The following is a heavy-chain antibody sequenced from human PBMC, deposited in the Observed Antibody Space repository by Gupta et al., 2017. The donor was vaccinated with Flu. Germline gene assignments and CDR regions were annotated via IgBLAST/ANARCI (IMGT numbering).Heavy chain of an antibody. CDR3: IRAPLTAVRQANYGMDV. CDR1: GFTFSDYY. D-gene: IGHD3-10*01. V-gene: IGHV3-72*01. J-gene: IGHJ6*01. CDR2: SRNKANDYTT. Sequence: EVKVVESGGGLVRPGGSLRLSCAASGFTFSDYYADWVRQSPGKGLEWIGRSRNKANDYTTEYAASVKGRFAISRDESGNSVHLQMNSLKIEDAAVYYCIRAPLTAVRQANYGMDVWGQGTAVIVSS.